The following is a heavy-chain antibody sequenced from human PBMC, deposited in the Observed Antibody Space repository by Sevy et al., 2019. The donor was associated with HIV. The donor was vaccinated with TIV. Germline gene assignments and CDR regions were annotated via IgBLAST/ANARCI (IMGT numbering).Heavy chain of an antibody. Sequence: SETLSLTCTVSGGSIRSTSHYWGWIRQSPGKGLEWIGSVYYSGKTNYRWSLRSRLTMSADTSKNQFSMKLSSVTATDTAVYYCTRFSNHVVLRRTPSPRWGFDLWGQGTRVTVSS. D-gene: IGHD7-27*01. CDR1: GGSIRSTSHY. J-gene: IGHJ3*01. CDR3: TRFSNHVVLRRTPSPRWGFDL. CDR2: VYYSGKT. V-gene: IGHV4-39*01.